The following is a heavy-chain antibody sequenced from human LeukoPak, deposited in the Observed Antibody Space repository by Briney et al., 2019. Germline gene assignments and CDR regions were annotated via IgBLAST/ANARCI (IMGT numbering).Heavy chain of an antibody. CDR1: GYIFSNYA. Sequence: ASVKVSCKASGYIFSNYAVNWVRQAPGQGLEWMGWINTNTGNPTYAQGFTGRFVLSVDTSVNTAFLEITSLKSEDTAVYYCARGNRPPRFYGSGSFDPWGQGTLVSVSS. V-gene: IGHV7-4-1*02. J-gene: IGHJ5*02. D-gene: IGHD3-10*01. CDR2: INTNTGNP. CDR3: ARGNRPPRFYGSGSFDP.